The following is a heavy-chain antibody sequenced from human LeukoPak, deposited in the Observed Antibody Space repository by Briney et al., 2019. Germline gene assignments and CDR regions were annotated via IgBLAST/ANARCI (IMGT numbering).Heavy chain of an antibody. CDR3: AKDRPNYYGSNGHYYRRDGDY. CDR2: ITSSGDGT. J-gene: IGHJ4*02. D-gene: IGHD3-22*01. V-gene: IGHV3-23*01. CDR1: GFTFSIYA. Sequence: GGSLRLSCAASGFTFSIYAMSWVRQAPGKGLQWVSSITSSGDGTYHADSVKGRFTISRDNSENMLYLQMNSLRVEDTAVYFCAKDRPNYYGSNGHYYRRDGDYWGQGTLVTVSS.